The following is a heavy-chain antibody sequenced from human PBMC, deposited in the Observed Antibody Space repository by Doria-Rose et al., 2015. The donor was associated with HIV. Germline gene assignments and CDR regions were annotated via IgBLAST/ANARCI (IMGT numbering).Heavy chain of an antibody. J-gene: IGHJ4*02. CDR3: ATGVTLDY. CDR1: GFAFSSHR. D-gene: IGHD3-10*01. Sequence: VQLQESGGGLVRPGGSLRLSCATSGFAFSSHRINWVRQDPGKGLELVSSISSTSAYINYADSVMGRFTISRDNARNSLYLQMDSLRAEDTAIYYCATGVTLDYWGQGTLVTVSS. V-gene: IGHV3-21*01. CDR2: ISSTSAYI.